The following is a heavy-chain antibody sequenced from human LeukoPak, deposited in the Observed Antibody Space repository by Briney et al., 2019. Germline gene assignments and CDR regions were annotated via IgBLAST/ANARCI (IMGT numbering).Heavy chain of an antibody. CDR2: IYPGDSDT. CDR3: ARLHVTASLAAVYFDC. J-gene: IGHJ4*02. Sequence: GESLKISCKGSGYSFTNYWIGWVRQMPGKVLEWMGIIYPGDSDTRYSPSFQGQVTISADKSINTASLQWSSLKASDTAMYYCARLHVTASLAAVYFDCGGQGTLVTVSS. V-gene: IGHV5-51*01. D-gene: IGHD2-21*02. CDR1: GYSFTNYW.